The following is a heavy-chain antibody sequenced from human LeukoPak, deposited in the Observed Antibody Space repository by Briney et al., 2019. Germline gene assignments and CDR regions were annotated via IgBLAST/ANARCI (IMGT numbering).Heavy chain of an antibody. V-gene: IGHV4-4*07. CDR3: ARDLIVPDAMTGSGSYSTDY. D-gene: IGHD3-10*01. Sequence: KSSETLSLTCAVYGGSFSGYYWSWIRQPAGKGLEWIGRIYSSGSTNYNPSLKSRVTMSVDTSKNQFSLKLSSVTAADTAVYYCARDLIVPDAMTGSGSYSTDYWGQGTLATVSS. CDR1: GGSFSGYY. CDR2: IYSSGST. J-gene: IGHJ4*02.